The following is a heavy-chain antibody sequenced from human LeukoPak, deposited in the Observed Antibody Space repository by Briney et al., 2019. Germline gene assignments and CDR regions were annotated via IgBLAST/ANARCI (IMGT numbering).Heavy chain of an antibody. CDR3: ARVEHYYDSSGYHTAFDY. CDR2: IYHSGST. CDR1: GGSISSGGYS. J-gene: IGHJ4*02. D-gene: IGHD3-22*01. V-gene: IGHV4-30-2*01. Sequence: PSETLSLTCAVSGGSISSGGYSWRWIRQPPGKGLEWIGYIYHSGSTYYNPSLKSRVTISVDRSKNQFSLKLSSVTAADTAVYYCARVEHYYDSSGYHTAFDYWGQGTLVTVSS.